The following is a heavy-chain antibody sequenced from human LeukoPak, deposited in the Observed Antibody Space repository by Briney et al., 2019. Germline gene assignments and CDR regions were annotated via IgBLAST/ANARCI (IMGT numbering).Heavy chain of an antibody. D-gene: IGHD6-19*01. CDR1: GFTFSSYG. V-gene: IGHV3-30*02. CDR2: IRYDGSNK. CDR3: ATGPVFRWTVAARFFDP. Sequence: GGSLRLSCAASGFTFSSYGMHWVRQAPGKGLEWVAFIRYDGSNKYYADSVKGRFTISRDNSKNTLYLQMNSLRAEDTAVYYCATGPVFRWTVAARFFDPWGQGTLVTVSS. J-gene: IGHJ5*02.